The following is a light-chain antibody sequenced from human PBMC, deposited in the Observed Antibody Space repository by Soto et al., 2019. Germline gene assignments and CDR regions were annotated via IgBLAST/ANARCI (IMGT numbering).Light chain of an antibody. CDR2: GAS. Sequence: EIVLTQSPGTLSSSPGERATLSCRASQSVSSSYLAWYQQKPGQAPRLLIYGASSRATGIPDRFSGSGSGTDFTLTISRLEPEDFAVYYCQQYGSSPWTFDQGTKVDIK. J-gene: IGKJ1*01. CDR3: QQYGSSPWT. V-gene: IGKV3-20*01. CDR1: QSVSSSY.